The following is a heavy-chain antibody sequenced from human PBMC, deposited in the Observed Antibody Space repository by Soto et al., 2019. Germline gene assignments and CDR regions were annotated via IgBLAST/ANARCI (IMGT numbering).Heavy chain of an antibody. V-gene: IGHV1-69*01. J-gene: IGHJ4*02. D-gene: IGHD6-6*01. CDR3: ARDLAHSSSPVPYYFDY. CDR2: IIPIFGTA. Sequence: QVQLVQSGAEVKKPGSSVKVSCKASGGNFSSYAISWVRQAPGQGLEWMGGIIPIFGTANYAQKFQGRVTITADESTSTAYMELSSLRSEDTAVYYCARDLAHSSSPVPYYFDYWGQGTLVTVSS. CDR1: GGNFSSYA.